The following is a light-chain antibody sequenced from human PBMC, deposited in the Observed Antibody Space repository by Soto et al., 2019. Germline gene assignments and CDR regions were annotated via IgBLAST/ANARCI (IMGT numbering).Light chain of an antibody. Sequence: DIEMTQSPSSLSASVGDRVTVTCRASQSINSYLNWYQQKPGKAPKLLIYAASTLRSRVPSRFSGSGSRTDFTLTISSLQYEDCAYYYCQQSYSTPITFGQGTRLDIK. V-gene: IGKV1-39*01. CDR2: AAS. CDR1: QSINSY. J-gene: IGKJ5*01. CDR3: QQSYSTPIT.